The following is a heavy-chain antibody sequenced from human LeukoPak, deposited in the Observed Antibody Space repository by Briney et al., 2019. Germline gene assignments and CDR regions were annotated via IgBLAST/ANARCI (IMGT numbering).Heavy chain of an antibody. Sequence: GASVKVSCKASGYTFTRYDINWVRQATGQGLEWMGWIHPNSGDTGYAQKFQGRVTIIRNTSISTACMELSSLRSDDTAVYYCARGKPSDYGANFDYWGQGTLVTVSS. CDR2: IHPNSGDT. CDR3: ARGKPSDYGANFDY. J-gene: IGHJ4*02. V-gene: IGHV1-8*03. CDR1: GYTFTRYD. D-gene: IGHD4/OR15-4a*01.